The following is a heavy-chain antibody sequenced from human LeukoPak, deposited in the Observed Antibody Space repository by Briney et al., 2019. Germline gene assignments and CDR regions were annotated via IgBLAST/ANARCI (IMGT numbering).Heavy chain of an antibody. D-gene: IGHD7-27*01. Sequence: ASVKVSCKASGDSIRSYGITWVRQAPGQGLEWMGWINPNSGGTNYAQKFQGRVTMTRDTSISTAYMELSRLRSDDTAVYYCARDRLGRLDPWGQGTLVTVSS. CDR2: INPNSGGT. V-gene: IGHV1-2*02. J-gene: IGHJ5*02. CDR1: GDSIRSYG. CDR3: ARDRLGRLDP.